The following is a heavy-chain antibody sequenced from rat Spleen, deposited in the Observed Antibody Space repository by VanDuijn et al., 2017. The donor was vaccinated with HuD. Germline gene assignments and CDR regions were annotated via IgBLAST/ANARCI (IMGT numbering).Heavy chain of an antibody. Sequence: QVQLKESGPGLVQPSQTLSLTCTVSGFSLTSNTVHWVRQSPGKGLEWMGGIWGDGRTDYNSPLKSRLSINRDTSKSQVFLKMNSLQTDDTAIYFCTSLFLPHSRAFDNWGQGVMVTVSS. CDR3: TSLFLPHSRAFDN. J-gene: IGHJ2*01. CDR1: GFSLTSNT. V-gene: IGHV2-1*01. D-gene: IGHD1-2*01. CDR2: IWGDGRT.